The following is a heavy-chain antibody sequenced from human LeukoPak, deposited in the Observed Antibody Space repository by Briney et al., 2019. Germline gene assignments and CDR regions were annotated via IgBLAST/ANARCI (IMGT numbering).Heavy chain of an antibody. CDR1: RFIFTSYD. CDR2: IRYSETET. D-gene: IGHD3-10*02. J-gene: IGHJ4*02. Sequence: GGSLRLSCATSRFIFTSYDVHWFRQAPGKGLEWVEFIRYSETETYYADSVKGRFTISRDNSKDTLYLQMNSLRAEDTAVYYCAKTPPRYYVKGSYPDYWGQGTLVIVSS. CDR3: AKTPPRYYVKGSYPDY. V-gene: IGHV3-30*02.